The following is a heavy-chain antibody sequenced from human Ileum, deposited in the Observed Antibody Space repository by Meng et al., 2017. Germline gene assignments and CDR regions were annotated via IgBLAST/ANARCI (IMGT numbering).Heavy chain of an antibody. CDR2: VYNTGNT. J-gene: IGHJ5*02. CDR3: ARGGGGGWPNWFDP. Sequence: QVPLRESGPGLVRPAETLSLTCTVSGGSVSSANSYWSWIRQTPGKGLEWIGYVYNTGNTNSNPSLRSRLTMSVDTSNSQFSLKLTSVTAADTAVYYCARGGGGGWPNWFDPWGQGTLVTVSS. CDR1: GGSVSSANSY. D-gene: IGHD6-19*01. V-gene: IGHV4-61*01.